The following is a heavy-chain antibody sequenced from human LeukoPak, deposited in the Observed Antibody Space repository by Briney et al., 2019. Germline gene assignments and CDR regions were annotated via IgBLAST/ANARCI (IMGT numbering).Heavy chain of an antibody. D-gene: IGHD6-13*01. Sequence: SETLSLTCTVSGGSISSYCWSWIRQPPGKGLEWLGYIYYSGSTNYNPSLRSRVTISVDTSKNQFSLKLGSVTAADTAVYYCARVSTLALHYYGMDVWGQGTTVTVSS. J-gene: IGHJ6*02. V-gene: IGHV4-59*01. CDR2: IYYSGST. CDR1: GGSISSYC. CDR3: ARVSTLALHYYGMDV.